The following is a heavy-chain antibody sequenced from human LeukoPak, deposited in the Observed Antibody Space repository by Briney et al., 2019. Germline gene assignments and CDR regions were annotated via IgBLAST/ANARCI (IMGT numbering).Heavy chain of an antibody. CDR2: IRYDGSNK. J-gene: IGHJ6*03. V-gene: IGHV3-30*02. D-gene: IGHD3-10*01. Sequence: GGSLRLSCAASGFTFSSYGMHWVRQAPGKGLEWVAFIRYDGSNKYYADSVKGRFTISRDNSKNTLYLQMNSLRAEDTAVYYCAKDERYGREVIIFIYYYMDVWGKGTTVTVSS. CDR3: AKDERYGREVIIFIYYYMDV. CDR1: GFTFSSYG.